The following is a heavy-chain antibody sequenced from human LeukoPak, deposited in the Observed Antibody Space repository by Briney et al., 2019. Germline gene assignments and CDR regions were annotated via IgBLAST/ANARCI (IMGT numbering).Heavy chain of an antibody. CDR1: GGSFSSYY. D-gene: IGHD3-16*01. CDR3: AQWGNNMDV. J-gene: IGHJ6*03. CDR2: INYSGST. V-gene: IGHV4-34*01. Sequence: SETLSLTCTVYGGSFSSYYWHWFRQPPGKGPEWLGEINYSGSTKYNPSLKSRVTISIDTSKNQFSLKLSSVTAADTAVYYCAQWGNNMDVWGKGITVTVSS.